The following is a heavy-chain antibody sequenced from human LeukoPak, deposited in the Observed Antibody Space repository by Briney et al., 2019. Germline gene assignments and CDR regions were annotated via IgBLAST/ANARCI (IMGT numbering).Heavy chain of an antibody. CDR3: GKNRYSGSLSPFDI. D-gene: IGHD1-26*01. V-gene: IGHV3-11*01. CDR2: ISSSGGTI. CDR1: GFTFSDYY. Sequence: GGSLRLSCAASGFTFSDYYMSWIRQAPGKGLEWVSYISSSGGTIYYADSVKARFTISRDNAKKSLYLQMNSLRAEDTAVYYCGKNRYSGSLSPFDIWGQGTMVTVSS. J-gene: IGHJ3*02.